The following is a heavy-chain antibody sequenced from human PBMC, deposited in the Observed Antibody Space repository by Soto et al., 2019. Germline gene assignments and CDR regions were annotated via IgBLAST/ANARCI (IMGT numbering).Heavy chain of an antibody. Sequence: SETLSLTCAVSGGSISSSSYYWGWIRQPPGKGLEWIGSIYYSGITYYNPSLKSRVTISVDTSKNQFSLKLSSVTAADTAVYYCATTPDYGDYVVYWGQGTLVTVSS. CDR2: IYYSGIT. J-gene: IGHJ4*02. CDR1: GGSISSSSYY. D-gene: IGHD4-17*01. V-gene: IGHV4-39*01. CDR3: ATTPDYGDYVVY.